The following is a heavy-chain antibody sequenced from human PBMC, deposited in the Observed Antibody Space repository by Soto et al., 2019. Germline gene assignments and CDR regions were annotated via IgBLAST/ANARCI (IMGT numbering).Heavy chain of an antibody. J-gene: IGHJ6*02. CDR2: ISSSSTI. CDR3: ARPLRDSGCSGCSCYALPDYYYGLDV. V-gene: IGHV3-48*02. CDR1: GFTFSSYS. D-gene: IGHD2-15*01. Sequence: GSLRLSCAASGFTFSSYSMNWVRPAPGKGLEWVSYISSSSTIYYADSVKGRFTISRDNAKNSLYLQMNSLRDEDTAVYYRARPLRDSGCSGCSCYALPDYYYGLDVWGQGTTVTVSS.